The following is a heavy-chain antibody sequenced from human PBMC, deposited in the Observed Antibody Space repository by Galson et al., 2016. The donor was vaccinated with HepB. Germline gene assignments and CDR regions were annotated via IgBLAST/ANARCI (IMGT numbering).Heavy chain of an antibody. CDR3: ARGGRTSSWYWRD. CDR1: GFTFSNSW. D-gene: IGHD2-2*01. V-gene: IGHV3-7*01. CDR2: IKRDGTET. Sequence: SLRLSCAASGFTFSNSWMTWVRQAPGKGLEWVANIKRDGTETYYVDSVKGRFTFSRDNVKDSLYLQMSSLRAEDTAVYYWARGGRTSSWYWRDWGQGTLVTVSS. J-gene: IGHJ4*02.